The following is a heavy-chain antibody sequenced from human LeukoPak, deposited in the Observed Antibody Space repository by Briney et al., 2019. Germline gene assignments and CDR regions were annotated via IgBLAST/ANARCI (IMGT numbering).Heavy chain of an antibody. CDR3: ATGGGRGVIIDR. CDR1: GVSISSDY. J-gene: IGHJ4*02. Sequence: SETLSLTCTVSGVSISSDYWSWIRQPPGKGLEWIGYIYDSGSTNYNPSLKSRVTISVDTSKNQFSLKLSSVTAADTAVYYCATGGGRGVIIDRGGQGTLVTVSS. D-gene: IGHD3-10*01. V-gene: IGHV4-59*01. CDR2: IYDSGST.